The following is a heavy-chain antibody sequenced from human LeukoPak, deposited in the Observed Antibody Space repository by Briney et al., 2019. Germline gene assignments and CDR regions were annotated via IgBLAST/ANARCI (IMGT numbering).Heavy chain of an antibody. J-gene: IGHJ4*02. D-gene: IGHD1-26*01. V-gene: IGHV4-4*09. CDR2: IYTTGST. CDR1: GGSINIY. CDR3: ARWGLSGDYSYLDY. Sequence: SETLSLTCTVSGGSINIYWSWIRQPPGKGLEWIGFIYTTGSTNYNPSLKSRVIISVDTSRNQFSLKLTSVTAADTAVYYCARWGLSGDYSYLDYWGQGTLVTVSS.